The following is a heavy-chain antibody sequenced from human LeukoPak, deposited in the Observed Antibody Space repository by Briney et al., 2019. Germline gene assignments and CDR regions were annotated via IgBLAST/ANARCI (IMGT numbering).Heavy chain of an antibody. CDR1: GYTFISYY. V-gene: IGHV1-46*01. Sequence: ASVKVSCKASGYTFISYYMHWVRQAPGQGLEWMGIINPSGGSTSYAQKFQGRVTMTRDTSISTAYMELSRLRSDDTAVYYCARGQNYYDSKGRIDYWGQGTLVTVSS. CDR3: ARGQNYYDSKGRIDY. D-gene: IGHD3-22*01. J-gene: IGHJ4*02. CDR2: INPSGGST.